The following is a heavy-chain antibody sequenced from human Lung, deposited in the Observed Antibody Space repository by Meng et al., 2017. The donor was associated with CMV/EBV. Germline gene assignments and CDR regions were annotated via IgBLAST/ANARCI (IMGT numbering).Heavy chain of an antibody. J-gene: IGHJ6*02. CDR1: GFTVSSNY. V-gene: IGHV3-53*01. Sequence: SCAASGFTVSSNYMSWVRQAPGKGLEWVSVIYSGGSTYYADSVKGRFTISRDNSKNTLYLQMNSLRAEDTAVYYCARNNCSSTSCYSLYYYGMDVXGQGXTVTVSS. CDR2: IYSGGST. CDR3: ARNNCSSTSCYSLYYYGMDV. D-gene: IGHD2-2*01.